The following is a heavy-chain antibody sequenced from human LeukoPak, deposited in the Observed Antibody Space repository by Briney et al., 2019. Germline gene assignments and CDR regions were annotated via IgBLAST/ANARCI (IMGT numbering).Heavy chain of an antibody. V-gene: IGHV4-39*07. CDR1: GGSIITRSYF. CDR3: ARRAVAGSFDY. CDR2: IDDSGST. D-gene: IGHD6-19*01. Sequence: MSSETLSLTCTVSGGSIITRSYFWGWIRQAPGKGLEWIGSIDDSGSTYYNPSLKTRVTISVDTSKKQFSLRLSSVTAADTAVYYCARRAVAGSFDYWGQGTLVTVSS. J-gene: IGHJ4*02.